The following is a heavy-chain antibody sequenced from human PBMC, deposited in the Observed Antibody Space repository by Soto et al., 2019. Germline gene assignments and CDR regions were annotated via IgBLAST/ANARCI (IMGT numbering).Heavy chain of an antibody. J-gene: IGHJ5*02. CDR1: GFPFSSYA. V-gene: IGHV3-64D*06. CDR3: VKDFCSSTSCSPLPFDP. Sequence: GGSLRLSCSASGFPFSSYAMHLVRQSPGKGLEYVSAISSNGGSTYYADSVKGRFTISRDNSKNTLYLQMSSLRAEDTAVYYCVKDFCSSTSCSPLPFDPWGQGTLVTVSS. CDR2: ISSNGGST. D-gene: IGHD2-2*01.